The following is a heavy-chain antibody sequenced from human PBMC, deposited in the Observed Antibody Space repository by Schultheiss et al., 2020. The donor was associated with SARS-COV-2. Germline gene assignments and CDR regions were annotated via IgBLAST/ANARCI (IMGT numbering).Heavy chain of an antibody. Sequence: SLKISCAASGFTVDDYAMHWVRQDPGMGLEWGSGISWNSGSIGYADSVKGRVTISRDNSKNTLYLQMSSLRAEDTAVYCCLKPLGAGTTSGYYYGMDVWGQGTTGT. CDR2: ISWNSGSI. J-gene: IGHJ6*02. D-gene: IGHD1-7*01. CDR1: GFTVDDYA. V-gene: IGHV3-9*01. CDR3: LKPLGAGTTSGYYYGMDV.